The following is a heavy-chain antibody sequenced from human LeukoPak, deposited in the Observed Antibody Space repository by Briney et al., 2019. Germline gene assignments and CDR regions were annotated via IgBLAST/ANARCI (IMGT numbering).Heavy chain of an antibody. Sequence: ASVKVSCKASGYTFTSYDINWVRQATGQGLEWMGWMNPNSGNTGYAQKFLGRVTMTRNTSISTAYMELSSLRSEDTAVYYCARCIAAAGIYYYYGMDVWGQGTTVTVSS. CDR1: GYTFTSYD. CDR2: MNPNSGNT. D-gene: IGHD6-13*01. CDR3: ARCIAAAGIYYYYGMDV. V-gene: IGHV1-8*01. J-gene: IGHJ6*02.